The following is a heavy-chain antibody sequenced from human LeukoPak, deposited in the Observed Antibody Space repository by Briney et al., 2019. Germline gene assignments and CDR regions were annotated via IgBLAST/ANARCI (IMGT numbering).Heavy chain of an antibody. V-gene: IGHV4-4*07. D-gene: IGHD2-21*02. CDR1: GGSISSYY. CDR3: ARGDANTASAFDI. CDR2: IYTSGST. J-gene: IGHJ3*02. Sequence: KPSEALSLTCTVSGGSISSYYWSWIRQPAGKGMEWIGRIYTSGSTKCNPSLESRLTMSVDTSKNQVSLRRSSVTAADTAVYYCARGDANTASAFDIWGRGTMVTVSS.